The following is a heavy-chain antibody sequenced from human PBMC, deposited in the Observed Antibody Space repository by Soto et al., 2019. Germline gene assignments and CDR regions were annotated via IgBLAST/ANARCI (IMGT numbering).Heavy chain of an antibody. Sequence: SVKVSCKASGGTFXSYTISWVRQAPGQGLEWMGRIIPILALANYAQKFQGRVTITADKSTSTAYMELSSLRSEDTAVYYCARERLRGGFDYWGQGTLVTVSS. D-gene: IGHD3-10*01. V-gene: IGHV1-69*04. CDR1: GGTFXSYT. CDR3: ARERLRGGFDY. CDR2: IIPILALA. J-gene: IGHJ4*02.